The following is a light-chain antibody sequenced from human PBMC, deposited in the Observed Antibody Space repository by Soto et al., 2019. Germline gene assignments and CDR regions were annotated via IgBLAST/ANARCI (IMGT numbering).Light chain of an antibody. CDR1: QSVSSD. CDR3: QQYNNWPWT. Sequence: EIGMTQSPATLSVSPGERATLSCRASQSVSSDLAWYQQKPGQAPRLLIYGASTRATGIPARFSGSGSGTEFTLIISSLQSEDFAVYFCQQYNNWPWTFGQGTKVDIK. CDR2: GAS. V-gene: IGKV3-15*01. J-gene: IGKJ1*01.